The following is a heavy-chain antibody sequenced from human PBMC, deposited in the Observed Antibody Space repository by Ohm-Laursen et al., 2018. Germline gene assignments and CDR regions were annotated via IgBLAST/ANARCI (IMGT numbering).Heavy chain of an antibody. D-gene: IGHD3-3*01. Sequence: SLRLSCAASGFTFTNYAMAWVRQAPGKGLEWVSSISGSGDTTHYADSVEGRFTISRDNSKNTLYLQMNSLRAEDTAVYYCAREGITIFGVVPYYFDYWGQGTLVTVSA. V-gene: IGHV3-23*01. CDR1: GFTFTNYA. J-gene: IGHJ4*02. CDR3: AREGITIFGVVPYYFDY. CDR2: ISGSGDTT.